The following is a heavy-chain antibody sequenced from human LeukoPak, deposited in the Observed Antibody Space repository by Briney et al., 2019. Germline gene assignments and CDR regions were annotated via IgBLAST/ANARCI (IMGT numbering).Heavy chain of an antibody. Sequence: PGGSLRLSCAASGFTVSSNYMSWVRQAPGKGLEWVSVIYSGGSTYYADSVKGRFTISRDNSKNTLYLQMNSLRAEDTAVYYCARCGQYYDFWSSYSGDYYFDYWGQGTLVTVSS. D-gene: IGHD3-3*01. CDR2: IYSGGST. CDR1: GFTVSSNY. V-gene: IGHV3-53*01. CDR3: ARCGQYYDFWSSYSGDYYFDY. J-gene: IGHJ4*02.